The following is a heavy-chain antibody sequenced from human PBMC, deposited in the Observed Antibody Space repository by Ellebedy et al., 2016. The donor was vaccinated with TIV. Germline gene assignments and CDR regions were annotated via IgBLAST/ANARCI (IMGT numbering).Heavy chain of an antibody. Sequence: MPSETLSLTCTVSGGSISSYYWSWIRQPPGKGLEWIAFIHYNGNTNYNPSLKSRVTLSVDTSKNQFSLKLNSVTAADTAMYYCASGVASSKYFDHWGQGTLVTVSS. J-gene: IGHJ4*02. CDR1: GGSISSYY. V-gene: IGHV4-59*01. CDR3: ASGVASSKYFDH. CDR2: IHYNGNT. D-gene: IGHD2-15*01.